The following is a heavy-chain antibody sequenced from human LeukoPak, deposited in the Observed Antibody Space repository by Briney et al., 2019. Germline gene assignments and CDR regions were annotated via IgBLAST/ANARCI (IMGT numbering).Heavy chain of an antibody. CDR2: IRHDESNK. Sequence: PGGSLRLSCATSGFVFCKNGMHWVRQAPGKGLEWVAFIRHDESNKYYADSVKGRFTISRDNSKSTLSLQMNSLRPDDTAVYYCAKFSYGDYVAWGQGTLVIVSS. D-gene: IGHD4-17*01. V-gene: IGHV3-30*02. J-gene: IGHJ5*02. CDR3: AKFSYGDYVA. CDR1: GFVFCKNG.